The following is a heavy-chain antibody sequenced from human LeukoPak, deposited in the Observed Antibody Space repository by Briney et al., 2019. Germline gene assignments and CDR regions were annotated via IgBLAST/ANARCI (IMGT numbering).Heavy chain of an antibody. D-gene: IGHD5-18*01. J-gene: IGHJ6*03. V-gene: IGHV3-73*01. Sequence: GGSLRLSCAASGFTFSGAAMHWVRQASGKGLEWFGRIRSKANSYATAYAASVRGRFTISRDDSKNTAYLQMNSLKTEDTAVYYCTRLEDTAMVYYYYYYMDVWGKGTTVTVSS. CDR3: TRLEDTAMVYYYYYYMDV. CDR1: GFTFSGAA. CDR2: IRSKANSYAT.